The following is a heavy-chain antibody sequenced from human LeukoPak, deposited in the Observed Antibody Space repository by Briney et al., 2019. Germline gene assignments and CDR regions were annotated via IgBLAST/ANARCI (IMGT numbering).Heavy chain of an antibody. CDR2: IKQHGSEK. CDR3: ARAPFYDILTGYFFDY. V-gene: IGHV3-7*01. Sequence: GGSLRLSCAASGFTFNSYWMSWVRQAPGKGPEWVANIKQHGSEKYYVDSVKGRFTISRDNAKNSLYLQMNSLRAEDTAVYYCARAPFYDILTGYFFDYWGQGTLVTVSS. CDR1: GFTFNSYW. D-gene: IGHD3-9*01. J-gene: IGHJ4*02.